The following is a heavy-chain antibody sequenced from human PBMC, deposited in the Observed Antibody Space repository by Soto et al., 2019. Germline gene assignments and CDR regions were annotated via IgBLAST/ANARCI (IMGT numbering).Heavy chain of an antibody. J-gene: IGHJ4*02. CDR1: GGSISSYY. Sequence: SETLSLTCTVSGGSISSYYWSWIRQPPGKGLEWIGYIYYSGSTNYNPSLKSRVTISVDTSKNQFSLKLSSVTAADTAVYYCARGREVVDYWGQGTLVTVSS. V-gene: IGHV4-59*01. CDR2: IYYSGST. CDR3: ARGREVVDY. D-gene: IGHD2-15*01.